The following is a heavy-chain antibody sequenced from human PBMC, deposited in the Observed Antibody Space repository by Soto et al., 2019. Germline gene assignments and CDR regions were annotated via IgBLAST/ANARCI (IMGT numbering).Heavy chain of an antibody. CDR2: IYWDDDK. J-gene: IGHJ4*02. Sequence: QITLNESGPTVVRPTETLTLTCRFSGFSLTTSGVGVGWIRQSPGKAPEWLALIYWDDDKRYSASLKSRLTITKDTSKTQVVLTVSDLDPTDTATDYCAHRVLRTVFGLVTTTAIYFDFWGQGTPVAVSS. CDR3: AHRVLRTVFGLVTTTAIYFDF. CDR1: GFSLTTSGVG. V-gene: IGHV2-5*02. D-gene: IGHD3-3*01.